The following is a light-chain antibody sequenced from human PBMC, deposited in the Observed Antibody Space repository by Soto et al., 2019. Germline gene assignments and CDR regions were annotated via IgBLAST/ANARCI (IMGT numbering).Light chain of an antibody. CDR1: RTVHSN. CDR3: QQYNNWTRT. V-gene: IGKV3-15*01. Sequence: EIVRTQSPATVSVSPGDRATLSCRASRTVHSNVAWYQNKPGQAPRLLIYGSSFRATGVPARFSGSGFGTDFNLTISRLQSEDFVVYECQQYNNWTRTFGQGTKVDIK. J-gene: IGKJ1*01. CDR2: GSS.